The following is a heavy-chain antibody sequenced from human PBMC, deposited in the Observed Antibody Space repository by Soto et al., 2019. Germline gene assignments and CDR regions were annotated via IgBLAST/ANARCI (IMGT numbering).Heavy chain of an antibody. CDR1: GFTFSDHY. D-gene: IGHD6-13*01. CDR2: IRNKGKSYTT. Sequence: EVQLVESGGGLVQPGGSLRLSCAASGFTFSDHYMDWVRQAPGKGLEWVGRIRNKGKSYTTEYAASVKGRFTISRDDSKSSLYLQMNTLRSEDTAVYFCARARYRSSRWYGGDDHWGQGTLVTVS. J-gene: IGHJ4*02. CDR3: ARARYRSSRWYGGDDH. V-gene: IGHV3-72*01.